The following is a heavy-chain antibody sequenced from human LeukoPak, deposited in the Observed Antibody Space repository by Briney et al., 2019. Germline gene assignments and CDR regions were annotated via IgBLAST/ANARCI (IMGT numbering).Heavy chain of an antibody. CDR1: GFTVGSNY. CDR3: ARVSYSGSYHFDN. CDR2: IYGTGRT. J-gene: IGHJ4*02. V-gene: IGHV3-53*01. Sequence: GGSLRPSCAASGFTVGSNYMAWVRQAPGKGLEWVSAIYGTGRTYYAASVKGRFTISRDNSKNTLYLQMNSLTVEDTSFYYCARVSYSGSYHFDNWGQGALVTVSS. D-gene: IGHD1-26*01.